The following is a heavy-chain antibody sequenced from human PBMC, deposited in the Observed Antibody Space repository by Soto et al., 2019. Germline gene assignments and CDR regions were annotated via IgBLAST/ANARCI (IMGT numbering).Heavy chain of an antibody. CDR3: ARELSPPPKKYYDFWSGYPYYYYYYMDV. Sequence: SETLSLTCTVYGGSFSGYYWSWIRQPPGKGLEWIGEINHSGSTNYNPSLKSRVTISVDTSKNQFSLKLSSVTAADTAVYYCARELSPPPKKYYDFWSGYPYYYYYYMDVWGKGTTVTVSS. CDR2: INHSGST. CDR1: GGSFSGYY. V-gene: IGHV4-34*01. D-gene: IGHD3-3*01. J-gene: IGHJ6*03.